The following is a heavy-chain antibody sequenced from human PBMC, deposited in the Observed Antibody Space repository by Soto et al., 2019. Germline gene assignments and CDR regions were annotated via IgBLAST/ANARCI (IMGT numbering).Heavy chain of an antibody. J-gene: IGHJ4*01. CDR2: ISYDGSNK. CDR1: GFTFSRHS. Sequence: PGGSLRLSCAASGFTFSRHSMNWVRQAPGKGLEWVAVISYDGSNKYYADSVKGRFTISRDNSKNTLYLQMNRLRAEDTAVYYCLRDRFYSRSLYAFRGQGALETGSS. D-gene: IGHD6-13*01. CDR3: LRDRFYSRSLYAF. V-gene: IGHV3-30*03.